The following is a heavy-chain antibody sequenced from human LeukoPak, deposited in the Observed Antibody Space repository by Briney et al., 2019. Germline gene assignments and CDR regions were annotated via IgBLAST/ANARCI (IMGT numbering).Heavy chain of an antibody. CDR3: ARDNSVRDEAWWFNP. CDR2: ISGSGST. V-gene: IGHV3-23*01. D-gene: IGHD5-24*01. CDR1: GFTFSSYA. Sequence: GGSLRLSCAASGFTFSSYAMSWVRKAPGKGLEWVSAISGSGSTYYADSVKGRFTISRDNSKNTLYVQMNSLRAEDTAVYYCARDNSVRDEAWWFNPWGQGTLVTVSS. J-gene: IGHJ5*02.